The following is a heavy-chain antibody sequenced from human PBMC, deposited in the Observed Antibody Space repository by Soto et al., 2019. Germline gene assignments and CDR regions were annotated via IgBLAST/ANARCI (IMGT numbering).Heavy chain of an antibody. CDR1: GFTFSNAW. CDR2: IVSKTYGGAT. V-gene: IGHV3-15*07. J-gene: IGHJ6*02. D-gene: IGHD2-15*01. Sequence: EVQLVESGGGLVEPGESLRLSCAASGFTFSNAWMIWVRQAPGKGLEWVGRIVSKTYGGATEYAAPVKGRFTISRDDSENTLYLQMNSLKTEDTAVYYCTTIKDIGVWGQGTTVTVSS. CDR3: TTIKDIGV.